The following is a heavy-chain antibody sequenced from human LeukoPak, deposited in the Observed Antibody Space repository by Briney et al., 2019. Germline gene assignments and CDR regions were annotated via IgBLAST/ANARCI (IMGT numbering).Heavy chain of an antibody. CDR2: IYYSGNT. D-gene: IGHD3-10*01. CDR3: ARGGYYGSGNDFRFDP. CDR1: GVSISSSNSY. Sequence: SETLSLTCTVSGVSISSSNSYWGWIRQPPGKGLEWIGSIYYSGNTYYNASLKSQVSISIDTSKNQFSLKLTSVTAADTAVYYCARGGYYGSGNDFRFDPWGQGTLVTVSS. V-gene: IGHV4-39*01. J-gene: IGHJ5*02.